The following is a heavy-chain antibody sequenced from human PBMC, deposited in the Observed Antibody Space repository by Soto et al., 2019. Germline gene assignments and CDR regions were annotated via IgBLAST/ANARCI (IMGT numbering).Heavy chain of an antibody. CDR3: AKDLHRTLRSGYFNWFDP. J-gene: IGHJ5*02. CDR1: GFTFSSYA. D-gene: IGHD5-12*01. Sequence: GGSLRLSCAASGFTFSSYAMSWVRQAPGKGLEWVSAISGSGGSTYYADSVKGRFTISRDNSKNTLYLQMNSLRAGDTAVYYCAKDLHRTLRSGYFNWFDPWGQGTLVTVSS. V-gene: IGHV3-23*01. CDR2: ISGSGGST.